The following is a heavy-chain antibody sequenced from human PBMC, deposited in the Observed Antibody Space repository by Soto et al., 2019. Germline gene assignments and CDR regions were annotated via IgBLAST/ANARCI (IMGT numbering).Heavy chain of an antibody. CDR3: ARGHLGITTTGTWYDFDY. CDR1: GCSLRSYY. J-gene: IGHJ4*02. Sequence: SETLSLTCPVAGCSLRSYYWTWIRQQPGKGLEYIGYIYYSGRTYYNPSLKSRVTISVDTSKNQFSLKLSSVTAADTAVYYCARGHLGITTTGTWYDFDYWGQGTLVTVSS. D-gene: IGHD2-15*01. V-gene: IGHV4-59*01. CDR2: IYYSGRT.